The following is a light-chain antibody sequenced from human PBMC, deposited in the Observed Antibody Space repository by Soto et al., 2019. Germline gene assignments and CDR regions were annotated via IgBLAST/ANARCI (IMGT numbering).Light chain of an antibody. J-gene: IGKJ2*01. CDR1: KSVSSN. CDR3: QQYNNWPYT. Sequence: EIVMTQSPATLSVSPGERATLSCRASKSVSSNLAWYQQKLGQAPRLLIYGASTRATGIPSRCSSTGSGTEFTLTISSLQSEDFAVYYCQQYNNWPYTFGQGTKLEIK. V-gene: IGKV3-15*01. CDR2: GAS.